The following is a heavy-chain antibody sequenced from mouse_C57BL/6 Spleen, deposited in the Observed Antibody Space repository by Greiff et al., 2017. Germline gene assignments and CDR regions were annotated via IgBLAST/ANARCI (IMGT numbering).Heavy chain of an antibody. V-gene: IGHV1-82*01. CDR1: GYAFSSSW. Sequence: VHLVESGPELVKPGASVKISCKASGYAFSSSWMNWVKQRPGKGLEWIGRIYPGDGDTNYNGKFKGKATLTADKSSSTAYMQLSSLTSEDSAVYFCAVETAQATFAYWGQGTLVTVSA. CDR2: IYPGDGDT. D-gene: IGHD3-2*02. CDR3: AVETAQATFAY. J-gene: IGHJ3*01.